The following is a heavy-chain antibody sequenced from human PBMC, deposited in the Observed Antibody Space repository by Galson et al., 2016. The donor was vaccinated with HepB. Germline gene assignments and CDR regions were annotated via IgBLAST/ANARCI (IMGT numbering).Heavy chain of an antibody. Sequence: SLRLSCAASGFTFKTYTMNWVRQAPGKGLEWVASITPSSGSIYYADSVKGRFTISRDNAKNSLSLQMNSLRAEDTAVYFCAKRGFCSGGSCYYFDYWGQGTPVTVSS. CDR3: AKRGFCSGGSCYYFDY. V-gene: IGHV3-21*01. CDR2: ITPSSGSI. CDR1: GFTFKTYT. J-gene: IGHJ4*02. D-gene: IGHD2-15*01.